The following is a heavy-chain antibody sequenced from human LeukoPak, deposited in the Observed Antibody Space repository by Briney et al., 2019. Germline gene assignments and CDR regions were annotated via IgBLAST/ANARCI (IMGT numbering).Heavy chain of an antibody. D-gene: IGHD6-13*01. CDR3: ARDRSSWYVNYYYYGMDV. J-gene: IGHJ6*02. Sequence: ASVKVSCKASGYTFTGYYMHWVRQAPGQGLEWMAWINPNSGGTNYAQKFQGRVTMTRDTSISTAYMGLSRLRSDDTAVYYCARDRSSWYVNYYYYGMDVWGQGTTVTVSS. CDR1: GYTFTGYY. V-gene: IGHV1-2*02. CDR2: INPNSGGT.